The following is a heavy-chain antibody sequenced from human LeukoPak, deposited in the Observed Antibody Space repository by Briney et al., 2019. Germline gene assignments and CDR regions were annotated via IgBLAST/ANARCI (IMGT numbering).Heavy chain of an antibody. J-gene: IGHJ4*02. D-gene: IGHD6-19*01. V-gene: IGHV3-9*01. CDR3: ARERTYSSAWSPLDYFDY. Sequence: GGSLRLSCAASGFMFDDYAMHWVRQAPGKGLEWVSGISWNSANMVYADSVKGRFTISRDNAKNSLFLQMNSLRAEDTAVYYCARERTYSSAWSPLDYFDYWGQGTLVTVSS. CDR2: ISWNSANM. CDR1: GFMFDDYA.